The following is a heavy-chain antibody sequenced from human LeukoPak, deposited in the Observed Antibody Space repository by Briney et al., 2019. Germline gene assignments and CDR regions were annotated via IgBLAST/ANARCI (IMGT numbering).Heavy chain of an antibody. CDR3: ARGGPYYYGSGSYYSPKFDY. J-gene: IGHJ4*02. V-gene: IGHV4-38-2*02. Sequence: PSETLSLTCTVSGYSISTGYYWGWIRQPPGKGLEWIGSIYHSGRTYYNPSLKSRVTMSVDTSKNQFSLKLSSVTAADTAVYYCARGGPYYYGSGSYYSPKFDYWGQGTLVTVSS. D-gene: IGHD3-10*01. CDR1: GYSISTGYY. CDR2: IYHSGRT.